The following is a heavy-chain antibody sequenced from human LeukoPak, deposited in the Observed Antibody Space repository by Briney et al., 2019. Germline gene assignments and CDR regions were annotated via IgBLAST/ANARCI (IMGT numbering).Heavy chain of an antibody. D-gene: IGHD3-10*01. CDR1: GGSISSSSYY. CDR2: IYYSGST. J-gene: IGHJ5*02. CDR3: ARVGYYYGSGSPNWFDP. Sequence: SETLSLTCTVSGGSISSSSYYWGWIRQPPGKGLEWIGSIYYSGSTYYNPSLKSRVTISVDTSKNQFSLKLSSVTAADTAVYYCARVGYYYGSGSPNWFDPWGQGTLVTVSS. V-gene: IGHV4-39*07.